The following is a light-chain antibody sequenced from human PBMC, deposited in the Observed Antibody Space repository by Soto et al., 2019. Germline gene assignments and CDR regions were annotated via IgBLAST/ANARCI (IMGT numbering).Light chain of an antibody. CDR1: SSDVGGYNY. J-gene: IGLJ2*01. CDR3: SSYTSSSTRVV. V-gene: IGLV2-14*01. CDR2: DVS. Sequence: QSVLTQPASVSGSPGQSITISCTGTSSDVGGYNYVSWYQQHPGKAPKLMIYDVSNRPSGVSNRFSGSKSGNTASLTISGLQAEDEADYYCSSYTSSSTRVVFGGGNQLTVL.